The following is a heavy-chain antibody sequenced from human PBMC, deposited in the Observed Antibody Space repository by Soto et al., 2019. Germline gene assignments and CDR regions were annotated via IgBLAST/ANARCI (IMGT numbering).Heavy chain of an antibody. CDR3: ARPDRIYDFWSGCYTEGAFDI. Sequence: SETLSLTCAVYGGSFSGYYWSWIRQPPGKGLEWIGEINHSGSTNYNPSLKSRVTISVDTSKNQFSLKLSSVTAADTAVYYCARPDRIYDFWSGCYTEGAFDIWGQGTMVTVSS. CDR1: GGSFSGYY. D-gene: IGHD3-3*01. CDR2: INHSGST. J-gene: IGHJ3*02. V-gene: IGHV4-34*01.